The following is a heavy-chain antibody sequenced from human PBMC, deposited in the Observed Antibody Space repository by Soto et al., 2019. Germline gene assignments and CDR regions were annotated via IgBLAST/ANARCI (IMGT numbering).Heavy chain of an antibody. D-gene: IGHD4-17*01. J-gene: IGHJ6*02. CDR1: GYSFTTHG. V-gene: IGHV1-18*04. CDR3: ARDPPFSGILRGTPLMDV. CDR2: ISAYNGDT. Sequence: KVSCKASGYSFTTHGISWVRRAPGHGLEWMGWISAYNGDTHYVQRFQGRLTMTTDTSTSTAYMELRSLTSDDTAVYYCARDPPFSGILRGTPLMDVWGQGTTVTVSS.